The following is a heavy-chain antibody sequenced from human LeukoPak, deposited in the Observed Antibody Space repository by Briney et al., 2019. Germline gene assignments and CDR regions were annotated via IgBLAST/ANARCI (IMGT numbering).Heavy chain of an antibody. J-gene: IGHJ5*02. CDR1: GYSFTSYG. CDR3: ARDRLSPGPDGNWFDP. V-gene: IGHV1-18*01. CDR2: ISVYNGNT. Sequence: RASAKVSCKASGYSFTSYGISWVRQAPGQGLEWMGWISVYNGNTNYAQKLQGRVTITTDTSTSTAYMELRSLRSDDTAVYYCARDRLSPGPDGNWFDPWGQGTLVIVSS. D-gene: IGHD1-14*01.